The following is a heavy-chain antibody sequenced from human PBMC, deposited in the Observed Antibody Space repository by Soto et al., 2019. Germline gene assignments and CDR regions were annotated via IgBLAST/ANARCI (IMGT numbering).Heavy chain of an antibody. CDR1: GFTSHDYA. D-gene: IGHD3-10*01. Sequence: PGGSLRLSCVASGFTSHDYAMHWVRQTPGKGLEWVSGIYWGSNKIDYADSVKGRFTISRDNAKNSLFLQMNSLSADDAALYYCVKDVSPGGADVWGQGTTVTVSS. V-gene: IGHV3-9*02. J-gene: IGHJ6*02. CDR2: IYWGSNKI. CDR3: VKDVSPGGADV.